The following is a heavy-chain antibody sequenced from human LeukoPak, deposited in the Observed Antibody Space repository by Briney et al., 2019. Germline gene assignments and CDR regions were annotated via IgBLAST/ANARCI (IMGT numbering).Heavy chain of an antibody. CDR2: IKQDGSEK. CDR1: GFTFSSYW. Sequence: GGSLRLSCAASGFTFSSYWMSWVRQAPGKGLEWVANIKQDGSEKYYVDSVKGRFTISRDNAKNSLYLQMNSLRAEDTAVYYCASVRSIAAAGNDYWGQGTLVTVSS. J-gene: IGHJ4*02. D-gene: IGHD6-13*01. V-gene: IGHV3-7*01. CDR3: ASVRSIAAAGNDY.